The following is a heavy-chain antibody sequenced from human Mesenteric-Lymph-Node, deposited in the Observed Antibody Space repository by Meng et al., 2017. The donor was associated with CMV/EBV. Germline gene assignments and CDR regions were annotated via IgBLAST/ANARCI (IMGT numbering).Heavy chain of an antibody. D-gene: IGHD2/OR15-2a*01. CDR1: GFTFSSYA. Sequence: GESLKISCAASGFTFSSYAMSWVRQAPGKGLEWVSSIGRSSAYMYYADSIKGRFTISRDNAKNSLYLQMNSLRAEDTAVYYCAGGAYSNILDYWGQGTLVTVSS. J-gene: IGHJ4*02. V-gene: IGHV3-21*01. CDR3: AGGAYSNILDY. CDR2: IGRSSAYM.